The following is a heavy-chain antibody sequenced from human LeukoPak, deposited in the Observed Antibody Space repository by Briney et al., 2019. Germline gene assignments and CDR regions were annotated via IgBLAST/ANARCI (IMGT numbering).Heavy chain of an antibody. J-gene: IGHJ4*02. Sequence: PSETLSLTCAVSGGSISSGGYSWSWIRQPPGKGLEWIGYIYYSGSTNYNPSPKSRVTISVDTSKNQFSLKLSSVTAADTAVYYCARDGSGDTFGGVDVGFDYWGQGTLVTVSS. CDR1: GGSISSGGYS. CDR3: ARDGSGDTFGGVDVGFDY. D-gene: IGHD3-16*01. V-gene: IGHV4-61*08. CDR2: IYYSGST.